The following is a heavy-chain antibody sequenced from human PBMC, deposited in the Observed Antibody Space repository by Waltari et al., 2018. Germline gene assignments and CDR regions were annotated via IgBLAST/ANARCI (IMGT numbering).Heavy chain of an antibody. J-gene: IGHJ4*02. CDR1: GFTFSSYA. CDR2: ISGSGGST. Sequence: EVRLVESGGGLVQPGGSQRLSCAASGFTFSSYAMSWVRQAPGKGLEWVSTISGSGGSTYYADSVNGRFTISRDNSKNTLYLQMNSLRADDTAVFYCAKPSDSSSYSRKAGYYFDCWGQGTLVTISS. CDR3: AKPSDSSSYSRKAGYYFDC. V-gene: IGHV3-23*04. D-gene: IGHD3-22*01.